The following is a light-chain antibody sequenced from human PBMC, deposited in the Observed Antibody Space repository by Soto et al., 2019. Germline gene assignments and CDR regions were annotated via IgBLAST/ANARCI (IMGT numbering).Light chain of an antibody. CDR1: QSVASD. CDR2: GAS. CDR3: QQYNNWPAWT. Sequence: EIVMTQSPATLSVSPGERATLCCSASQSVASDLAWYQQRPGQAPRLLIYGASTRATGIPARFSGSGSGTEFTLTISSLQSEDFAVYYCQQYNNWPAWTFGQGTRLEI. V-gene: IGKV3D-15*01. J-gene: IGKJ5*01.